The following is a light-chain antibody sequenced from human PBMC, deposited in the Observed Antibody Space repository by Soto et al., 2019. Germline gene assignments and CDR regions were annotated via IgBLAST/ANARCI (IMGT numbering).Light chain of an antibody. CDR2: TTS. CDR3: QQANSFPFT. CDR1: QDINNW. J-gene: IGKJ4*01. V-gene: IGKV1D-12*01. Sequence: DIQVTQSPSSVSACVGDRVTITCRTSQDINNWLAWYQQKPGKAPKLLIYTTSNLQSGVPSRFSGCGSGTDFTLTSNSLQPEDFATYYCQQANSFPFTFGGGTKVEIK.